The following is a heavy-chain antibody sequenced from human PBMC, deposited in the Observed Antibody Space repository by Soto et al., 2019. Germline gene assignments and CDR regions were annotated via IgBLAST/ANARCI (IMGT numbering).Heavy chain of an antibody. CDR2: MYHSGST. CDR1: GGSISSGGYS. CDR3: AREILTGYYPAGWFDP. Sequence: PSETLSLTCAVSGGSISSGGYSWSWIRQPPGKGLEWIGYMYHSGSTYYNPSLKSRVTISIDRSKSQFSLKLTSVTAADTAVYYCAREILTGYYPAGWFDPWGQGTLVTVSS. D-gene: IGHD3-9*01. J-gene: IGHJ5*02. V-gene: IGHV4-30-2*01.